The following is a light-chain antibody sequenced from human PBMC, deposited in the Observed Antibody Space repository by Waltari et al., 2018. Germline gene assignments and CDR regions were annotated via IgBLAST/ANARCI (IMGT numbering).Light chain of an antibody. CDR1: QSISSY. J-gene: IGKJ3*01. CDR3: QQSYSTRCT. Sequence: DIQMTQSPSSLSASVGDRVTITCRASQSISSYLNWYQQKPGKAPKLLISAASSLQSGVPSRFSGSGSGTDFTLTISSLQPEDFATYYCQQSYSTRCTFGPGTKVDIK. V-gene: IGKV1-39*01. CDR2: AAS.